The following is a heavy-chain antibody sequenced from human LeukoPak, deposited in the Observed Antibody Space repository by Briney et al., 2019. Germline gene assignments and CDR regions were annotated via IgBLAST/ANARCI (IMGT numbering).Heavy chain of an antibody. Sequence: ASVKVSCKASGYTFTSYGISWVRQAPGQGLEWMGWINPNSGGTNYAQKFQGRVTMTRDTSISTAYMELSRLRSDDTAVYYCARIAAVFPKGALDIWGQGTMVTVSS. D-gene: IGHD6-13*01. CDR1: GYTFTSYG. CDR2: INPNSGGT. CDR3: ARIAAVFPKGALDI. J-gene: IGHJ3*02. V-gene: IGHV1-2*02.